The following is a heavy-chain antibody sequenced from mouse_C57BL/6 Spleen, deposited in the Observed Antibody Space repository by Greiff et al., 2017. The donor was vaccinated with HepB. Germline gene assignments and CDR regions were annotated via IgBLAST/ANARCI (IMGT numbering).Heavy chain of an antibody. CDR2: INYDGSST. D-gene: IGHD4-1*02. CDR1: GFTFSDYY. V-gene: IGHV5-16*01. J-gene: IGHJ1*03. Sequence: EVQRVESEGGLVQPGSSMKLSCTASGFTFSDYYMAWVRQVPEKGLEWVANINYDGSSTYYLDSLKSRFIISRDNAKNILYLQMSSLKSEDTATYYCARSQLLDWYFDVWGTGTTVTVSS. CDR3: ARSQLLDWYFDV.